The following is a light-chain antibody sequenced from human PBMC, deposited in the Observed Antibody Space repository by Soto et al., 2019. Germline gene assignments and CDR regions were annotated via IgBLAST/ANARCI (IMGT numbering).Light chain of an antibody. V-gene: IGKV3-20*01. CDR2: GAS. Sequence: EIVLTQSPGTLSLSPGERATLSCRASQSVSSSYLAWYQQKPGQAPRLLIYGASSRATGIPDRFSGSGSGKDFTLTISRLEPEVFGVYYCRKYGSSPLTFGGGTKVEIK. CDR3: RKYGSSPLT. CDR1: QSVSSSY. J-gene: IGKJ4*01.